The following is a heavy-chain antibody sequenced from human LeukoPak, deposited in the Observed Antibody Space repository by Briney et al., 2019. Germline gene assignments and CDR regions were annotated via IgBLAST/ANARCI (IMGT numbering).Heavy chain of an antibody. CDR3: ASSPRTMVRGAAFDI. Sequence: SVKVSCKASGGTFSSYAISWVRQAPGQGLEWMGRIIPIFGTANYAQKFQVRVTITTDESTSTAHMELSSLRSEDTAVYYCASSPRTMVRGAAFDIWGQGTMVTVSS. D-gene: IGHD3-10*01. CDR1: GGTFSSYA. J-gene: IGHJ3*02. CDR2: IIPIFGTA. V-gene: IGHV1-69*05.